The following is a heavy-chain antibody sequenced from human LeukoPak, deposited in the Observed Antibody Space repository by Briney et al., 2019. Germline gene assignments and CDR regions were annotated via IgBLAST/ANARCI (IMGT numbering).Heavy chain of an antibody. Sequence: GASVKVSCKVSGYTLTELSMHWVRQAPGKGLEWMGGFDPEDGETTYAQKFQGRVTMTEDTSTDIAYVELSSLRSEDTAVCYCATDKETQLALDYWGQGTLVIVSS. CDR1: GYTLTELS. V-gene: IGHV1-24*01. J-gene: IGHJ4*02. CDR3: ATDKETQLALDY. D-gene: IGHD3-3*02. CDR2: FDPEDGET.